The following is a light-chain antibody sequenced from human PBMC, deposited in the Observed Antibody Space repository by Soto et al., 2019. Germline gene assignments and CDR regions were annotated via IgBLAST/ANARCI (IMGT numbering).Light chain of an antibody. CDR1: SSDVGGYNY. CDR3: SSYTSSSTLYV. Sequence: QSALAQPACVSGSPGQSITISCTGTSSDVGGYNYVSWYQQHPGKAPKLMIYEVSNRPSGVSNRFSGSKSGNTASLTISRLQAENEADYYCSSYTSSSTLYVFGTGTKVTVL. J-gene: IGLJ1*01. V-gene: IGLV2-14*01. CDR2: EVS.